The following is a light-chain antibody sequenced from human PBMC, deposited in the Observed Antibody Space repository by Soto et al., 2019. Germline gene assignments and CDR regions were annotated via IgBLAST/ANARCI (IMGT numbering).Light chain of an antibody. CDR3: GVWDDSVNVRYL. CDR2: SNN. V-gene: IGLV1-44*01. J-gene: IGLJ1*01. CDR1: SSNIGSNS. Sequence: QSALTQPPSASGTPGQRVTISCSGSSSNIGSNSVNWYQQVPGTAPKTLIYSNNQRPSGVPVRFSGSKSGTSASLAISGFQSEDEADYYCGVWDDSVNVRYLFGTGTKVTVL.